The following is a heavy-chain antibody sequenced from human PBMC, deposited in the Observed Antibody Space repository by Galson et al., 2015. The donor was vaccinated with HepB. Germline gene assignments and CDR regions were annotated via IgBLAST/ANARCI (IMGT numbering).Heavy chain of an antibody. Sequence: SLRLSCAASGFTFSSYAMHWVRQAPGKGLEWVAVISYDASNKHYADSVKGRFTISRDNSKNTLYLQMNSLRAEDTAVYYCAKDLLTPVTTVRGALYYYYGMDVWGQGTTVTVSS. V-gene: IGHV3-30-3*01. CDR2: ISYDASNK. D-gene: IGHD3-10*01. CDR3: AKDLLTPVTTVRGALYYYYGMDV. CDR1: GFTFSSYA. J-gene: IGHJ6*02.